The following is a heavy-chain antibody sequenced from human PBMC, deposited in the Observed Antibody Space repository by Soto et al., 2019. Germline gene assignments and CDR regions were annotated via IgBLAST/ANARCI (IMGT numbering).Heavy chain of an antibody. CDR1: GLTFSSYS. D-gene: IGHD3-22*01. V-gene: IGHV3-21*01. Sequence: PGWSLRLSCAASGLTFSSYSMNWVRQAPGKGLEWVSSISSSSSYIYYADSVKGRFTISRDNAKNSLYLQMNSLRAEDTAVYYCARDKSITMIVVVMNAAFDIWGQGTMVTVSS. J-gene: IGHJ3*02. CDR3: ARDKSITMIVVVMNAAFDI. CDR2: ISSSSSYI.